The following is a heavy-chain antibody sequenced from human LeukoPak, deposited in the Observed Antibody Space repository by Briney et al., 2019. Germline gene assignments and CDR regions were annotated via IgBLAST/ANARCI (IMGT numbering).Heavy chain of an antibody. V-gene: IGHV3-53*01. D-gene: IGHD6-6*01. CDR2: IYSGGST. CDR3: AREKGGSSSPIDY. Sequence: PGGSLRLSCAASGLTVSSNYIWVRQAPGKGLEWVSVIYSGGSTYYADSVKGRFTISRDNSKNTLYLQMNSLRAEDTAVYYCAREKGGSSSPIDYWGQGTLVTVSS. CDR1: GLTVSSNY. J-gene: IGHJ4*02.